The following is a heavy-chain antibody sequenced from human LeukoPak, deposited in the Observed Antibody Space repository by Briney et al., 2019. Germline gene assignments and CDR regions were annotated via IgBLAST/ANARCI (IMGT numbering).Heavy chain of an antibody. Sequence: SETLSLTCTVSGGSIRSSTYYWGWIRQPPGKGLEWIGSMYYTGSTYYSPSLKSRVTISVDTSKNQFSLKLSSVTAADTAVYYCAREGGDGYKLRDFWGQGSLVTVSS. D-gene: IGHD5-24*01. CDR3: AREGGDGYKLRDF. V-gene: IGHV4-39*02. J-gene: IGHJ4*02. CDR1: GGSIRSSTYY. CDR2: MYYTGST.